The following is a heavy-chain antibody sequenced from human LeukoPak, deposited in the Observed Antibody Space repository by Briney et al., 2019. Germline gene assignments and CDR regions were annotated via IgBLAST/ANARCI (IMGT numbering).Heavy chain of an antibody. V-gene: IGHV4-39*01. CDR2: ICNSGST. J-gene: IGHJ4*02. D-gene: IGHD3-22*01. CDR1: GGSLSSSSYY. CDR3: ARQDYSDSICYFDY. Sequence: SETLSLTCTVSGGSLSSSSYYWGWIRQPPGKGLEWIGTICNSGSTYYNPSLKSRVTISVDTSKNQFSLKLSSVTAADTAVFYCARQDYSDSICYFDYWGQGTLVTVSS.